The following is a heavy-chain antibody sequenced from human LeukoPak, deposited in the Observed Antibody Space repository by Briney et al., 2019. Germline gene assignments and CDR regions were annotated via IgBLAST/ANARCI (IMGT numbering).Heavy chain of an antibody. CDR3: ARAGACHFDN. D-gene: IGHD3-10*01. CDR2: INTDTRGT. Sequence: GGSLRLSCAASGFTLSDYWMHWVRPAPGKGLVWVSIINTDTRGTYYAEYVKGRFTISRDNAKNTLYLQMNSLRAEDTAVYYCARAGACHFDNWGQGTLVTVSS. J-gene: IGHJ4*02. CDR1: GFTLSDYW. V-gene: IGHV3-74*01.